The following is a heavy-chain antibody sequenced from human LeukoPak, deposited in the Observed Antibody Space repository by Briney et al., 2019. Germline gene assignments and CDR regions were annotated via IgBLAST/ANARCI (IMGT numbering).Heavy chain of an antibody. V-gene: IGHV3-30*02. CDR3: ASLLTTPSWFDP. D-gene: IGHD4-11*01. J-gene: IGHJ5*02. CDR1: GFTFSSYG. CDR2: IRYDGSNK. Sequence: GGSLRLSCAASGFTFSSYGMHWVRQAPGKGLEWVVFIRYDGSNKYYADSVKGRFTISRDNSKNTLYLQMNSLRAEDTAVYYCASLLTTPSWFDPWGQGTLVTVSS.